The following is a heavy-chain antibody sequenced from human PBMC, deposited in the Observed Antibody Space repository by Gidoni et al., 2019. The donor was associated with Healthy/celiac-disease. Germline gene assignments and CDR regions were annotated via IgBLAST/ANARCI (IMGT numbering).Heavy chain of an antibody. CDR2: IWYDGRNK. CDR3: ARDPTITMVRGVIPYGMDV. Sequence: QVQLVESGGGVVQPGRSLRLSCAASGFTFSSYGMHWVRQAPGKGLEWVAVIWYDGRNKYYADSVKGRFTISRDNSKNTLYLQMNSLRAEDTAVYYCARDPTITMVRGVIPYGMDVWGQGTTVTVSS. V-gene: IGHV3-33*01. CDR1: GFTFSSYG. J-gene: IGHJ6*02. D-gene: IGHD3-10*01.